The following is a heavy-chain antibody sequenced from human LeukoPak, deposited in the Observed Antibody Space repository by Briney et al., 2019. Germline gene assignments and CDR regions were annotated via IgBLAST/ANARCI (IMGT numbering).Heavy chain of an antibody. D-gene: IGHD2-2*01. CDR2: INPTSGGT. Sequence: ASVNVSCKASGYTFTGHYMTSVRQAPGHGLEWLGWINPTSGGTSYEQKFQGRVTMTRDTSISTAYMELSRLRSDDTAVYYCAREEFVGYCSSTSCYRVLDYWGQGTLVTVSS. CDR3: AREEFVGYCSSTSCYRVLDY. J-gene: IGHJ4*02. V-gene: IGHV1-2*02. CDR1: GYTFTGHY.